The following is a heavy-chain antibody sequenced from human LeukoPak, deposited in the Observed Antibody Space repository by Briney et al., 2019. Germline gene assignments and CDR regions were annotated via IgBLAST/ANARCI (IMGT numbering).Heavy chain of an antibody. J-gene: IGHJ6*02. D-gene: IGHD5-12*01. CDR1: GYIFTSYG. CDR2: INPNSGGT. Sequence: GASVKVSCKASGYIFTSYGISWVRQAPGQGLEWMGWINPNSGGTNYAQKFQGRVTMTRDTSISTAYMELSRLRSVDTAVYYCARDLYMDSGYDFYYYGMDVWGQGTTVTVAS. CDR3: ARDLYMDSGYDFYYYGMDV. V-gene: IGHV1-2*02.